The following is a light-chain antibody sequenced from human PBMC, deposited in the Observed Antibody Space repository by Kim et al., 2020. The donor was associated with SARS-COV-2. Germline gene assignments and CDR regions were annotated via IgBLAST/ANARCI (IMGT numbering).Light chain of an antibody. J-gene: IGLJ2*01. CDR1: SSDVGAYNY. V-gene: IGLV2-14*01. CDR2: DVT. CDR3: KSFTGSSTVV. Sequence: QSALTQPASVSGSPGQSITISCTGTSSDVGAYNYVSCYQQHPGKAPKLMIYDVTERPSGVSNRFSGSKSGNTASLTISGLQAEDEADYYCKSFTGSSTVVFGGGTQLTVL.